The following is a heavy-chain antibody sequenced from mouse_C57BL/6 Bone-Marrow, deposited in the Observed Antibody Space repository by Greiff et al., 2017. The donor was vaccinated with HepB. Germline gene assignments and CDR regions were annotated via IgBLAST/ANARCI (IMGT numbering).Heavy chain of an antibody. J-gene: IGHJ2*01. CDR1: GFSFNTYA. CDR2: IRSKSNNYAT. V-gene: IGHV10-1*01. D-gene: IGHD3-3*01. CDR3: VRQGLSHFDY. Sequence: EVKVVESGGGLVQPKGSLKLSCAASGFSFNTYAMNWVRQAPGKGLEWVARIRSKSNNYATYYADSVKDRFTISRDDSESMLYLQMNNLKTEDTAMYYCVRQGLSHFDYWGQGTTLTVSS.